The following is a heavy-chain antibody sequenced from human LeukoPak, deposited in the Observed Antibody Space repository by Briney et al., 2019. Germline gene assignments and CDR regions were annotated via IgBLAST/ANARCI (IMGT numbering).Heavy chain of an antibody. CDR2: IHYSGST. CDR1: GVSMSTYY. CDR3: ARDIYGSGYGFFDY. D-gene: IGHD3-10*01. J-gene: IGHJ4*02. Sequence: SQTLSLTRTVSGVSMSTYYWSWIRQSPGKGLEWLAYIHYSGSTSINPSLKGRLAISIDTSKNQFSLKVNSVTAADTAVYYCARDIYGSGYGFFDYWGQGTLVTVSS. V-gene: IGHV4-59*01.